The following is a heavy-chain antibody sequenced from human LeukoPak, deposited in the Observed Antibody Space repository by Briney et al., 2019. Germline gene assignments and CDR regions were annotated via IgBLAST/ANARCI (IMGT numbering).Heavy chain of an antibody. CDR3: ARPSDDYGDCVRAFDI. D-gene: IGHD4-17*01. V-gene: IGHV4-34*01. J-gene: IGHJ3*02. CDR1: GGSFSGYY. Sequence: SETLSLTCAVYGGSFSGYYWSWIRQPPGKGLEWIGEINHSGSTNYNPSLKSRVTISVDTSKNQFSLKLSSVTAADTAVYYCARPSDDYGDCVRAFDIWGQGTMVTVSS. CDR2: INHSGST.